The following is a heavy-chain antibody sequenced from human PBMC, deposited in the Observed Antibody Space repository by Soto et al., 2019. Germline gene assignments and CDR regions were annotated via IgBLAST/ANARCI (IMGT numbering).Heavy chain of an antibody. Sequence: PSETLSLTCTVSGGSISSYYWSWLRQPPGKGLEWIGYIYYSGSTNYNPSLKSRVTISVDTSKNQFSLKPSSVTAADTAVYYCARGRGGVGHDYVWGSYRLDYWGQGTLVTVSS. D-gene: IGHD3-16*02. CDR1: GGSISSYY. V-gene: IGHV4-59*01. J-gene: IGHJ4*02. CDR3: ARGRGGVGHDYVWGSYRLDY. CDR2: IYYSGST.